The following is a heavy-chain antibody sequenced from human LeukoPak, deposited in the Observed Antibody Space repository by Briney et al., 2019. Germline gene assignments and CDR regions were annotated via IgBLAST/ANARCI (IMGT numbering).Heavy chain of an antibody. V-gene: IGHV1-2*06. J-gene: IGHJ3*02. Sequence: GASVKVSCKASGYTFTGYYIHWVRQAPGQGLECMGRISPNSGGTNYAQKFQGRATMTRDTSISTAYMELTRLTSDDTAVYYCARESAAGTGHAFDIWGQGTMVTVSS. CDR3: ARESAAGTGHAFDI. D-gene: IGHD6-13*01. CDR1: GYTFTGYY. CDR2: ISPNSGGT.